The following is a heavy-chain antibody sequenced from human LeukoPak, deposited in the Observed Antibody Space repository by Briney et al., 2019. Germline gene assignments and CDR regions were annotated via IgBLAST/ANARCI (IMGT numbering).Heavy chain of an antibody. CDR3: ARDFSARAGLDV. J-gene: IGHJ6*02. D-gene: IGHD1-26*01. CDR1: GFTFSSYS. Sequence: PGGSLRLSCAASGFTFSSYSMNWVRQAPGKGLEWVSSISSSSSYIYYADSVKGRFTISRDNAKNSLYLQMNSLRADDTAVYYCARDFSARAGLDVWGQGTTVTVSS. CDR2: ISSSSSYI. V-gene: IGHV3-21*04.